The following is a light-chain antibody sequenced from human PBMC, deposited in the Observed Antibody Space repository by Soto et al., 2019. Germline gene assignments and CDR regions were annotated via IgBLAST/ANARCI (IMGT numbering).Light chain of an antibody. Sequence: DIQITQSPSSLSASVGDRVTITCRASQSISIYLNWYQQKPGKAPNLLIYAASSLQSGVPSRFSGSGSGTDFTLTISSLQREDFATYYCQQSYSSWWTFGQGTKVDIK. CDR1: QSISIY. V-gene: IGKV1-39*01. CDR3: QQSYSSWWT. J-gene: IGKJ1*01. CDR2: AAS.